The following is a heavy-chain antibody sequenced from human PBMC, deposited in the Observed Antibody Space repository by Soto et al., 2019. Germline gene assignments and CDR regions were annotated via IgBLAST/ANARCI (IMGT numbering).Heavy chain of an antibody. Sequence: GRSLRIGGTAFGFTGTNAWLTWVRQGPGKGLEWVGRIKSKTDGGTTDYAAPVKGRFTISRDDSKNTLYLQMNSLKTEDSSVYYCTTEYDILTGYYLVWGQGTTVTVSS. CDR2: IKSKTDGGTT. V-gene: IGHV3-15*01. J-gene: IGHJ6*02. D-gene: IGHD3-9*01. CDR3: TTEYDILTGYYLV. CDR1: GFTGTNAW.